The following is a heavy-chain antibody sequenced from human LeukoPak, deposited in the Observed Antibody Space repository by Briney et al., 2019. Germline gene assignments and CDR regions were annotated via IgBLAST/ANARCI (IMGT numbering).Heavy chain of an antibody. D-gene: IGHD6-13*01. V-gene: IGHV3-23*01. CDR3: ARAYSSSAFDY. CDR1: GFTFSSYA. CDR2: ISGSGGST. J-gene: IGHJ4*02. Sequence: GGSLRLSCAASGFTFSSYAMSWVRQAPGKGLEWVSAISGSGGSTYYADSVKGRFTISRDNAKNSLYLQMNSLRAEDTAVYYCARAYSSSAFDYWGQGTLVTVSS.